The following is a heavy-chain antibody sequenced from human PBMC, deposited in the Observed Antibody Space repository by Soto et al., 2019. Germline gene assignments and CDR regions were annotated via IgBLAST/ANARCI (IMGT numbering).Heavy chain of an antibody. D-gene: IGHD3-9*01. J-gene: IGHJ4*02. CDR3: ARATGTLRSRNCDY. V-gene: IGHV4-31*03. Sequence: QVQLQESGPGLVKPPQTLSLTCTVSGGSISSVGHYWTWIRQPPGKGLEWIGSLYHTGSTYYSPSLKSRLTLSVDTSKSQFSLRLNSVTAADTAVYYCARATGTLRSRNCDYWGQGTLVTVSS. CDR2: LYHTGST. CDR1: GGSISSVGHY.